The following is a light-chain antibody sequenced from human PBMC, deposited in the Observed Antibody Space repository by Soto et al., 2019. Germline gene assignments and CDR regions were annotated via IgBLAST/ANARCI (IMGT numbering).Light chain of an antibody. CDR3: TSWTTSTTMI. Sequence: QSALTQPASVSGSPGQSITISCTGTSSDIGAYNFVSWYQQHPGKAPKLMLYDVNIRPSRVSNRFSGSKFGNTASLTISGLQAEDEADYYCTSWTTSTTMIFGGGTKLTVL. CDR2: DVN. V-gene: IGLV2-14*03. J-gene: IGLJ2*01. CDR1: SSDIGAYNF.